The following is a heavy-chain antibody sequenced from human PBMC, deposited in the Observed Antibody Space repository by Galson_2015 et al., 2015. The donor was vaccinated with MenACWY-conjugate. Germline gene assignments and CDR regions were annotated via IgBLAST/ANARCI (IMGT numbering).Heavy chain of an antibody. D-gene: IGHD6-19*01. CDR1: GFTFGAYG. CDR2: ISYDGSDK. CDR3: ARGSSIAVAGTQYFQH. Sequence: SLRLSCAASGFTFGAYGMHWVRQAPGKGLEWVTVISYDGSDKYYVDSVKGRFTISRDNSKKMMYLQMNSLRAEDTAVYYCARGSSIAVAGTQYFQHWGQGTLVTVSS. J-gene: IGHJ1*01. V-gene: IGHV3-30*03.